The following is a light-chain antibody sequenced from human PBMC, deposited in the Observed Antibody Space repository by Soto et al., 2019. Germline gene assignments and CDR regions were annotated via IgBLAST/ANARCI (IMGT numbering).Light chain of an antibody. V-gene: IGKV1-9*01. CDR1: QGIRSY. CDR3: QQLNTFPIT. J-gene: IGKJ5*01. CDR2: AAS. Sequence: QSPSFLSASPGDRVTITCRASQGIRSYLAWYQQSPGRAPKLLIYAASTLQSGVPSRFSGSGSGTEFTLTISSLQPEDFATYYCQQLNTFPITFGQGTRLEIK.